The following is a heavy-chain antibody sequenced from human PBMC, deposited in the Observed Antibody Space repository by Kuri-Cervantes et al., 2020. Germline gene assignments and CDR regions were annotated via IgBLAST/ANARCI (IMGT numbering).Heavy chain of an antibody. D-gene: IGHD1-7*01. V-gene: IGHV3-30*14. CDR2: ISYDGSNK. J-gene: IGHJ4*02. Sequence: GESLKISCAASGFTFSSYAMHWVRQAPGKGLEWVAVISYDGSNKYYADSVKGRSTISRDNSKNTLYLQMNSLRAEDTAVYYCARGVTGTDNFDYWGQGTLVTVSS. CDR1: GFTFSSYA. CDR3: ARGVTGTDNFDY.